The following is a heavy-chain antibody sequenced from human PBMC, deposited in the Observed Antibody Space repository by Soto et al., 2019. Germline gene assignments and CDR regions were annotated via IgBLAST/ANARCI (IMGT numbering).Heavy chain of an antibody. V-gene: IGHV3-30-3*01. Sequence: QGQLEESGGGVVQPGRSLRLSCAASGFTLSSYAIHWVRQAPGKGLEWVTVISKGGSNLYFADSVKGRFTNSRDNSKNTLYLQMNRLRSEDTVVYYCGREVEYTSAFGSSSSFDYWGQGTLVTVSS. CDR1: GFTLSSYA. CDR3: GREVEYTSAFGSSSSFDY. CDR2: ISKGGSNL. D-gene: IGHD6-6*01. J-gene: IGHJ4*02.